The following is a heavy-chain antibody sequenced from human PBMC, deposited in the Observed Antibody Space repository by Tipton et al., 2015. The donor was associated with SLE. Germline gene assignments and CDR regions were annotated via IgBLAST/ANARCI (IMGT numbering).Heavy chain of an antibody. CDR1: GGSISSSSYY. J-gene: IGHJ4*02. Sequence: TLSLTCTVSGGSISSSSYYWGWVRQPPGKGLEWIGTIYYSGSTYYNPSLKSRVTISVDTSKNQFSLKLSSVTAADTAVHYCARRISGRDYFDYWGQGTLVTVSS. CDR3: ARRISGRDYFDY. V-gene: IGHV4-39*07. CDR2: IYYSGST. D-gene: IGHD2-15*01.